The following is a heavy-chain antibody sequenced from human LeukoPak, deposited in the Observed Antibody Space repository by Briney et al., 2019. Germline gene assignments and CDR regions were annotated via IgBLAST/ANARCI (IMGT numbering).Heavy chain of an antibody. J-gene: IGHJ5*01. D-gene: IGHD1-1*01. CDR2: INPDGSEK. V-gene: IGHV3-7*05. Sequence: GGSLRLSCTASGSGFRTYWMTWVRQTPGRGLEWVAYINPDGSEKDYVESVKGRFTVSRDNAENSLSLQMNSLRADDTAVYYCARGHWKMDSWGQGTLVTVSS. CDR1: GSGFRTYW. CDR3: ARGHWKMDS.